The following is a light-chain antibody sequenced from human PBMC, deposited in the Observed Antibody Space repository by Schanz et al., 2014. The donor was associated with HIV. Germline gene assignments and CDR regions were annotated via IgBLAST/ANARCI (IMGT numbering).Light chain of an antibody. CDR1: QGINRW. J-gene: IGKJ4*01. CDR2: GAS. Sequence: DIQMTQSPSSVSASVGDRVTITCRASQGINRWLAWYQKKPGKPPKLLMNGASGLQDWVPSRFSGSGSGKEFTLTISSLQPEDSATYYCQQLASYPLTFGGGTKVEIK. CDR3: QQLASYPLT. V-gene: IGKV1-12*01.